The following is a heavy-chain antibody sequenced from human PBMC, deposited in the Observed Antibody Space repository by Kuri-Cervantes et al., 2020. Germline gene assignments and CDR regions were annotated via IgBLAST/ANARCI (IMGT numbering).Heavy chain of an antibody. CDR3: ARGPNLFRITIFGVPPPHFDY. D-gene: IGHD3-3*01. CDR1: GFTFSGYW. Sequence: LSLTCAASGFTFSGYWMSWVRQAPGKGLEWVANIKQDGSEKYYVDSVKGRFTISRDNAKNSLYLQMNSLRAEDTAVYYCARGPNLFRITIFGVPPPHFDYWGQGTLVTVSS. CDR2: IKQDGSEK. V-gene: IGHV3-7*01. J-gene: IGHJ4*02.